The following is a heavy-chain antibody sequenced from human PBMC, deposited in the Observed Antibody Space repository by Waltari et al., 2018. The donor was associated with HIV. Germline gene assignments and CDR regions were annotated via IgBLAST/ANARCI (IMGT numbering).Heavy chain of an antibody. D-gene: IGHD3-16*01. CDR3: TRDWGAATSTTISDF. J-gene: IGHJ4*02. V-gene: IGHV1-18*04. CDR2: VTGDNNNR. CDR1: GYTLSNYG. Sequence: HVQLVQSGAEMRTPGASVKVSCKANGYTLSNYGVPWVRKAPGKGLEWMGWVTGDNNNRKNAQRLQGRVTMTTDTSTSTGYMELRNLRPDDTAIYYCTRDWGAATSTTISDFWGPGTLVTVSS.